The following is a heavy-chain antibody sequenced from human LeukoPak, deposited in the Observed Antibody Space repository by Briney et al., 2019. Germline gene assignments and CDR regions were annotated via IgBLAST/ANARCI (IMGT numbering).Heavy chain of an antibody. J-gene: IGHJ4*02. CDR2: ISAGGGST. CDR3: AHGYCDSTSCWYVN. D-gene: IGHD2-2*01. Sequence: GGSLRLSCAASGFTLSSYAMSWVRQAPGKGRAWVSAISAGGGSTYYADSVKGRFTIPRDNSKNTLYLQMNSLRAKVTAVYYCAHGYCDSTSCWYVNWGQGTLVTVSS. CDR1: GFTLSSYA. V-gene: IGHV3-23*01.